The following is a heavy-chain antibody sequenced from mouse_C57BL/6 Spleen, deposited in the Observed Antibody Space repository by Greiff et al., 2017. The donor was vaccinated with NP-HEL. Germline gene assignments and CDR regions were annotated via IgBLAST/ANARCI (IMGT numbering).Heavy chain of an antibody. V-gene: IGHV1-54*01. CDR3: ASSYYYGSSYVDY. CDR1: GYAFTNYL. J-gene: IGHJ2*01. D-gene: IGHD1-1*01. CDR2: INPGSGGT. Sequence: QVHVKQSGAELVRPGTSVKVSCKASGYAFTNYLIEWVKQRPGQGLEWIGVINPGSGGTNYNEKFKGKATLTADKSSSTAYMQLSSLTSEDSAVYFCASSYYYGSSYVDYWGQGTTLTVSS.